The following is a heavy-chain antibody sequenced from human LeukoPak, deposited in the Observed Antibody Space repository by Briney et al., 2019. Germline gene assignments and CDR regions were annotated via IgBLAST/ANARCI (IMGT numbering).Heavy chain of an antibody. CDR2: IKNDGSEK. D-gene: IGHD5-12*01. Sequence: GGSLRLSCAASGFTFNTYWMSWVRQAPGKGLEWVANIKNDGSEKYYVDSVKGRFTISRDNSKNTLYLQVNSLTAEDTAVYYCAKELRSHTGWPFDYWGQGTLVTVSS. CDR3: AKELRSHTGWPFDY. CDR1: GFTFNTYW. J-gene: IGHJ4*02. V-gene: IGHV3-7*05.